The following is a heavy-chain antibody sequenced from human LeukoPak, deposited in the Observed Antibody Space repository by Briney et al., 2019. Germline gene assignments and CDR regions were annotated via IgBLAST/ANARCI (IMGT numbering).Heavy chain of an antibody. Sequence: SETLSLTCAVSGGSTCSYIWCWIRHSPGTGLEWVGHIYYSGSTNYNPSLKSRVTRSVDTSKNQFSLKLSSVTAADTAVYYCARYQPVTIFGGGWAFDIWGQGRMVTVSS. V-gene: IGHV4-59*08. CDR3: ARYQPVTIFGGGWAFDI. CDR1: GGSTCSYI. J-gene: IGHJ3*02. CDR2: IYYSGST. D-gene: IGHD3-3*01.